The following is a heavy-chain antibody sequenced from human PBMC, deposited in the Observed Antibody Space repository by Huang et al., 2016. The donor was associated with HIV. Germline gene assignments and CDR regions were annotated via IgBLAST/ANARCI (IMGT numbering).Heavy chain of an antibody. D-gene: IGHD3-16*01. CDR1: GGSFSGYY. Sequence: QVHLQQWGAGLLKPSETLSLTCAVYGGSFSGYYWNWIRQSPGQGLEWIGQINHGGITNYNPSLESRVTMSVDPSKKQFSLKLSSVSVADSAVYYCAREIMISFGGPFDPWGQGTLVIVSS. J-gene: IGHJ5*02. CDR3: AREIMISFGGPFDP. CDR2: INHGGIT. V-gene: IGHV4-34*01.